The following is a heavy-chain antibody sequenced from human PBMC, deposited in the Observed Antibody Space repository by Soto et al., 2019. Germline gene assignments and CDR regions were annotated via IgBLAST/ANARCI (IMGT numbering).Heavy chain of an antibody. D-gene: IGHD3-10*01. CDR1: GGSISSSSYY. Sequence: QLQLQESGPGLVKPSETLSLTCTVSGGSISSSSYYWGWIRQPPGKGLEWIGSIYYSGSTYYNPSLKSRVTISVDTSKNQFSLKLSSVTAADTAVYYYARLEGLLWFGEPRWGQGTLVTVSS. V-gene: IGHV4-39*01. CDR2: IYYSGST. CDR3: ARLEGLLWFGEPR. J-gene: IGHJ4*02.